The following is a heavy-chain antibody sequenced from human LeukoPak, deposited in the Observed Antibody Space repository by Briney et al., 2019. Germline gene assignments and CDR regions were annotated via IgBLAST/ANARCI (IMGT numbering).Heavy chain of an antibody. Sequence: AGGSLRLSCAASGFTFSSYSMNWVRQAPGKGLEWVSSISSSSSYIYYADSVKGRFTISRDNAKNSLYLQMNSMRAEDTAVYYCARASDYDILTGYYTDYFGQGTLVTVSS. V-gene: IGHV3-21*01. J-gene: IGHJ4*02. D-gene: IGHD3-9*01. CDR2: ISSSSSYI. CDR1: GFTFSSYS. CDR3: ARASDYDILTGYYTDY.